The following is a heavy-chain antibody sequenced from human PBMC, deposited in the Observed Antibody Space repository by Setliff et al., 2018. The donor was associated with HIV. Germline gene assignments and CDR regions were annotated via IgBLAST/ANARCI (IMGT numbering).Heavy chain of an antibody. CDR1: GYSISSGYY. Sequence: SETLSLTCAVSGYSISSGYYWGWLRQPPGKGLEWIGSLFYGGSTHYTPSLKSRVSISVDPSKNQFSLGLSSVTAADTAVYYCARFDDNGYWVDLWGQGTLVTVSS. CDR3: ARFDDNGYWVDL. D-gene: IGHD3-22*01. V-gene: IGHV4-38-2*01. CDR2: LFYGGST. J-gene: IGHJ4*02.